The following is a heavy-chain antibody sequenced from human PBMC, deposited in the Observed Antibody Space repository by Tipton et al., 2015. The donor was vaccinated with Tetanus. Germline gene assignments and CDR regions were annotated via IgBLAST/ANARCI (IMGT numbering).Heavy chain of an antibody. J-gene: IGHJ4*02. CDR1: GGSISSSNW. CDR3: ARDYDSSGYNFGY. D-gene: IGHD3-22*01. Sequence: TLSLTCAVSGGSISSSNWWSWVRQPPGKGLEWIGEIYHGGSTNYNPSLKSRVTISVDKSKNQFSLKLSFVTAADTAVYYCARDYDSSGYNFGYWGQGTLVTVSS. V-gene: IGHV4-4*02. CDR2: IYHGGST.